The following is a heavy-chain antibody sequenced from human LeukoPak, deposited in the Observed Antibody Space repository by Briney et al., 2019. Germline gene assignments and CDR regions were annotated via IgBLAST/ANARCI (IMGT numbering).Heavy chain of an antibody. J-gene: IGHJ4*02. CDR1: GFTFSTYA. CDR3: AKGAEQWLVTGGFES. V-gene: IGHV3-23*01. CDR2: ISGSDGGT. D-gene: IGHD6-19*01. Sequence: GGSLGLSCAAFGFTFSTYAMSWVRQAPGKGLEWVSSISGSDGGTDYADSVRGRFTISRDNSRNTLYLQLNSLRAEDTAVYSCAKGAEQWLVTGGFESWGQGTLVTVS.